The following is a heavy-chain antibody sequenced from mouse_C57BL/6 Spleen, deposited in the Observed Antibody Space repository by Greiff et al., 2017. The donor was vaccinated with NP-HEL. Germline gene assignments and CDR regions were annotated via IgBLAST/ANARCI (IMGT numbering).Heavy chain of an antibody. J-gene: IGHJ3*01. CDR2: IYPGSGST. Sequence: VQLQQSGAELVKPGASVKMSCKASGYTFTSYWITWVKQRPGQGLEWIGDIYPGSGSTNYNEKFKSKATLTVDTSSSTAYMQLSSLTSEDSAVYYCARMNYDYDWFAYWGQGTLVTVAA. CDR3: ARMNYDYDWFAY. CDR1: GYTFTSYW. V-gene: IGHV1-55*01. D-gene: IGHD2-4*01.